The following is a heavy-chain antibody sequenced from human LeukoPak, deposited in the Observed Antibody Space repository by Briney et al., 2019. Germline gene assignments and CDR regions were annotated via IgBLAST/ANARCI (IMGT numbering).Heavy chain of an antibody. D-gene: IGHD3-3*01. V-gene: IGHV3-74*01. CDR3: ARAPAKFWSGYYEFDY. CDR1: GFTFSSYR. Sequence: PGGSLRLSCAASGFTFSSYRMHWVRQAPGKGLVWVSRINSDGSSTSYADSVKGRFTISRDNAKNTLYLQMNSLRAEDTAVYYCARAPAKFWSGYYEFDYWGQGTLVTVSS. J-gene: IGHJ4*02. CDR2: INSDGSST.